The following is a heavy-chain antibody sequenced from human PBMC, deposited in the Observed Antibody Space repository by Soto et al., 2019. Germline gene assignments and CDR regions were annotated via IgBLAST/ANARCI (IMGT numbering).Heavy chain of an antibody. D-gene: IGHD3-22*01. CDR2: INTANGNK. V-gene: IGHV1-3*04. Sequence: QVQLVQSGAEVKTSGASVKVSCRASGYTFTRNPMHWVRQAPGQRLEWLGWINTANGNKKYAENFQGRVSSSRDTAATTAYMELNSLRFEDTAVYYCAREPEGGGYCDIGGQGTRVTVSS. CDR3: AREPEGGGYCDI. CDR1: GYTFTRNP. J-gene: IGHJ3*02.